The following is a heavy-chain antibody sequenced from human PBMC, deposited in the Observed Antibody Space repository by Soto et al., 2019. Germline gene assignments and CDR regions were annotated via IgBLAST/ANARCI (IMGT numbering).Heavy chain of an antibody. D-gene: IGHD3-9*01. CDR2: IYYSGST. Sequence: LSLTCTVSGGSISSSSYYWGWIRQPPGKGLEWIGSIYYSGSTYYNPSLKSRVTISVDTSKNQFSLKLSSVTAADTAVYYCAREQGGYFDWLLGINPMVENREGYYYYYYGMDVWGQGTTVTVSS. CDR3: AREQGGYFDWLLGINPMVENREGYYYYYYGMDV. J-gene: IGHJ6*02. V-gene: IGHV4-39*01. CDR1: GGSISSSSYY.